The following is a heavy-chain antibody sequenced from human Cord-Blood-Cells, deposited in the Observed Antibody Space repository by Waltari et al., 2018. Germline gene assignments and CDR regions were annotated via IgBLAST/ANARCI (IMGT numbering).Heavy chain of an antibody. J-gene: IGHJ4*02. D-gene: IGHD6-19*01. Sequence: EVQLVESGGGLIQPGGSLRLSCAASGFTVSSNYMSWVRQAPGKGLDGVSVIYSGGSTYYADSVKVRFTISRDNSKNTLYLQMNSLRAEDTAVYYCAREGHSSGWSFDYWGQGTLVTVSS. CDR2: IYSGGST. CDR1: GFTVSSNY. V-gene: IGHV3-53*01. CDR3: AREGHSSGWSFDY.